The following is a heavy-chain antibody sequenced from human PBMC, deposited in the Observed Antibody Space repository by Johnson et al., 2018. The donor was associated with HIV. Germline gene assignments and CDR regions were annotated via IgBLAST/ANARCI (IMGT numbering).Heavy chain of an antibody. CDR2: ISYDGSKE. Sequence: QEKLVESGGGVVQPGKSLKVSCAASGFTFSSYDMHWVRQPPGKGLEWVAGISYDGSKEYYVDSVKGRFTISRDNSKNTLYLQMNSLRTEDTAVYYCATPQGWSTLDAFDIWGQGTMVTVSS. V-gene: IGHV3-30*03. J-gene: IGHJ3*02. CDR1: GFTFSSYD. CDR3: ATPQGWSTLDAFDI. D-gene: IGHD2-15*01.